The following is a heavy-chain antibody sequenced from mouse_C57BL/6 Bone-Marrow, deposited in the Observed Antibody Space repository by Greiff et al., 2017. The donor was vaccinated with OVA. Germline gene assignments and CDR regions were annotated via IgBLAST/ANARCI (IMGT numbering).Heavy chain of an antibody. CDR2: ISDGGSYT. CDR3: AMYFDV. CDR1: GFTFSSYA. V-gene: IGHV5-4*03. Sequence: EVTLVESGGGLVKPGGSLKLSCAASGFTFSSYAMSWVRQTPEKRLEWVATISDGGSYTYYPDNVKGRFTISRDNAKNNLYLQMSHLKSEDTAMYYCAMYFDVWGTGTTVTVSS. J-gene: IGHJ1*03.